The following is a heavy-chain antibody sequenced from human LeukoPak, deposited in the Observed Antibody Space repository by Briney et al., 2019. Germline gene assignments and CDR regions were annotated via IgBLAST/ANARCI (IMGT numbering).Heavy chain of an antibody. D-gene: IGHD3-3*01. CDR1: GGSISSGGYY. Sequence: PSETLSLTCTVSGGSISSGGYYWSWIRQHPGKGLEWIGYIYYSGSTYYNPSLKSRVTISVDTSKNQFSLKLSSATAADTAVYYCARAEEYYDFWSGYYRSSWFDPWGRGTLVTVSS. J-gene: IGHJ5*02. V-gene: IGHV4-31*03. CDR2: IYYSGST. CDR3: ARAEEYYDFWSGYYRSSWFDP.